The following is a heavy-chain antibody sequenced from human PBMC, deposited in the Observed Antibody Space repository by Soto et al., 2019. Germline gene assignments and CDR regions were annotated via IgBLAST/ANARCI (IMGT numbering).Heavy chain of an antibody. CDR2: FDPKDGLP. CDR1: GHNVTKLP. J-gene: IGHJ4*02. Sequence: ASVKVSCKVSGHNVTKLPIYWMRQSPGTGLECMGGFDPKDGLPIYAQNFQGRVTMTEDASTDTVHLDVESLRSDDTAVYYCATVVGLGRYYFDKWGQGTLVTVSS. CDR3: ATVVGLGRYYFDK. V-gene: IGHV1-24*01. D-gene: IGHD3-9*01.